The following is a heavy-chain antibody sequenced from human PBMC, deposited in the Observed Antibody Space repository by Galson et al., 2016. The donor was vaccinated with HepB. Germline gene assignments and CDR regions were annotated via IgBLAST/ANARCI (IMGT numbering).Heavy chain of an antibody. CDR1: GFTFSDYY. CDR2: SSGSSTYT. J-gene: IGHJ4*02. CDR3: ARDDYFRLGY. V-gene: IGHV3-11*06. Sequence: SLRLSCAASGFTFSDYYMTWIRQSPGKGLEWVSYSSGSSTYTNYADSVKGRFTISRDSAKNSLYLEMNSLRDEDTAVYYCARDDYFRLGYWGQGTLVTVSS. D-gene: IGHD3-16*01.